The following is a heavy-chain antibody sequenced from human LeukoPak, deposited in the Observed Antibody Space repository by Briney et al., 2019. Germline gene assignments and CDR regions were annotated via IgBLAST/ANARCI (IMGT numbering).Heavy chain of an antibody. Sequence: PGGSLRLSCAASGFTFSSYSMNWVRQAPGKGLEWVSSISSSSSYIYYADSVKGRFTISRDNAKNSLYLQMNSLRAEDTAVYYRARDLDGYNAFDYWGQGTLVTVSS. CDR2: ISSSSSYI. J-gene: IGHJ4*02. CDR3: ARDLDGYNAFDY. CDR1: GFTFSSYS. V-gene: IGHV3-21*01. D-gene: IGHD5-24*01.